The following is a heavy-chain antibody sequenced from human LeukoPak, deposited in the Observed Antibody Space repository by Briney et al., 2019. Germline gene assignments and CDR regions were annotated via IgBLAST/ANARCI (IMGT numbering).Heavy chain of an antibody. CDR2: TSDRGDYT. D-gene: IGHD1-7*01. V-gene: IGHV3-23*01. CDR1: GFILSSYW. CDR3: ARKAQYNGHYPLDY. Sequence: GGSLRLSCAASGFILSSYWMSWVRQAPGKGLEWVSGTSDRGDYTYYADSVKGRFTISRDSSKNTLFLQMNSLRAEDTALYFCARKAQYNGHYPLDYWGQGTLVTVSS. J-gene: IGHJ4*02.